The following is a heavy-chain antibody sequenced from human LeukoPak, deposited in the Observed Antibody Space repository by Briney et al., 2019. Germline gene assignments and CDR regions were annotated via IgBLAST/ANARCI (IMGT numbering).Heavy chain of an antibody. Sequence: KPSETLSLTCAVSGYSISSSYNWGWIRQPPGKGLESIGSISHSGSTYYNPSLKSRVTISVDTSKNPLSLQISSVTATVTPVYYCARHAPNMVRGNGEDYWGQGTLVTVSS. J-gene: IGHJ4*02. CDR1: GYSISSSYN. V-gene: IGHV4-38-2*01. D-gene: IGHD3-10*01. CDR2: ISHSGST. CDR3: ARHAPNMVRGNGEDY.